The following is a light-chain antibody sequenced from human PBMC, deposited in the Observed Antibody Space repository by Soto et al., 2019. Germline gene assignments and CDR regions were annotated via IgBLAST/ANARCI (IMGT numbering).Light chain of an antibody. Sequence: EIVMTQSPATLSVSPGERATLSCRASQRISSNLAWYQQKPGQAPRLLIYAASIRATGIPARFSGSGSGTEFTLTINSLQSEDFAVYYCQQYNNCPPLTFGGGTKVEIK. J-gene: IGKJ4*01. CDR1: QRISSN. CDR2: AAS. V-gene: IGKV3D-15*01. CDR3: QQYNNCPPLT.